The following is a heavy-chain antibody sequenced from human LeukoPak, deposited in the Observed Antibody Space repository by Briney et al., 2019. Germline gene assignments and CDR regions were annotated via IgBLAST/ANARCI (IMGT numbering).Heavy chain of an antibody. D-gene: IGHD3-22*01. Sequence: GASVKVSXKASGYTFTGYYMHWVRQAPGQGLEWMGRINPNSGGTNYAQKFQGRVTMTRDTAISTAYMELSRLRSDDTAVYYCARDYGDYYDSSGYPLPPEHDAFDIWGQGTMVTVSS. V-gene: IGHV1-2*06. CDR2: INPNSGGT. CDR3: ARDYGDYYDSSGYPLPPEHDAFDI. J-gene: IGHJ3*02. CDR1: GYTFTGYY.